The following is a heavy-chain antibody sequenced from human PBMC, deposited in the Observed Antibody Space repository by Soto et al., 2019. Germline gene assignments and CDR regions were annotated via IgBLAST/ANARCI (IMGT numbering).Heavy chain of an antibody. CDR2: ISSGRTYI. Sequence: EVQLVESGGGLVKPGGSLRLSCAASGFTFSSYNMNWVRQAPGKGLEWVSSISSGRTYIYYADSVKGRFAISRDNAKNSLYLQMNSLRAEDTAVYYCARDYVSSGDWFDPWGQGTLVTVSS. J-gene: IGHJ5*02. D-gene: IGHD6-19*01. CDR3: ARDYVSSGDWFDP. V-gene: IGHV3-21*01. CDR1: GFTFSSYN.